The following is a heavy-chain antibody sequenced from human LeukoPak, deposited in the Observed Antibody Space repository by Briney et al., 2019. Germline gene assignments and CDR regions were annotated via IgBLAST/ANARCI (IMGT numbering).Heavy chain of an antibody. Sequence: GGSLRLSCAASGFTFSDYYMSWIPQAPGKGLEWVSYISSSGSTIYYADSVKGRFTTSRDNAKNSLYLQMNSLRAEDTAVYYCARDKSIAARNALDIWGQGTMVTVSS. V-gene: IGHV3-11*04. J-gene: IGHJ3*02. CDR2: ISSSGSTI. CDR3: ARDKSIAARNALDI. CDR1: GFTFSDYY. D-gene: IGHD6-6*01.